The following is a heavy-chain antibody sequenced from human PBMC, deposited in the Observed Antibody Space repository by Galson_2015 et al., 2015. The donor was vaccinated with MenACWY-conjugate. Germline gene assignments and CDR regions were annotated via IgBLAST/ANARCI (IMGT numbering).Heavy chain of an antibody. Sequence: SLRLSCAASGLTFSSYAMHWVRQAPGKGLEWVAVISYDGNNKHYADSVKGRFTISRDTSKNTLYLQMNSLRADDTAVYYCARERPPPGSGWSDYYYYYYGMDVWGQGTTVTVSS. V-gene: IGHV3-30*04. D-gene: IGHD6-19*01. J-gene: IGHJ6*02. CDR1: GLTFSSYA. CDR2: ISYDGNNK. CDR3: ARERPPPGSGWSDYYYYYYGMDV.